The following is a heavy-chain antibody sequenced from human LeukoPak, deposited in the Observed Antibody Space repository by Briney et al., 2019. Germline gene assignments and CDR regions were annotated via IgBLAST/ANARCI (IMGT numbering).Heavy chain of an antibody. CDR3: ARYVPVKTGPTRASFDY. D-gene: IGHD1-1*01. Sequence: PSETLSLTCSVYGGSFSDYDWSWVRQAPGRGLQWTGEINQSGATNCDPSLKSRVTMSIDTSKSQFSLSLRSVTAADTAVYFCARYVPVKTGPTRASFDYWGQGILVTVSS. CDR1: GGSFSDYD. CDR2: INQSGAT. V-gene: IGHV4-34*01. J-gene: IGHJ4*02.